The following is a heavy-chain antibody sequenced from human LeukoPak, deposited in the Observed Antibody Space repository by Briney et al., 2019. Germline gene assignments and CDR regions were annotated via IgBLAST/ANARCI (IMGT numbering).Heavy chain of an antibody. V-gene: IGHV3-15*01. CDR1: GFTFTNDW. CDR2: IKSKTGVGTT. D-gene: IGHD2-2*01. CDR3: TAYPAFDS. Sequence: GGSLRLSCATSGFTFTNDWMSWVRQAPGKGLEWVGRIKSKTGVGTTDYAAPVKGRFIISRDDPKNTLYLQMSSLKYEDTAVYYCTAYPAFDSWGQGTLVTVSS. J-gene: IGHJ4*02.